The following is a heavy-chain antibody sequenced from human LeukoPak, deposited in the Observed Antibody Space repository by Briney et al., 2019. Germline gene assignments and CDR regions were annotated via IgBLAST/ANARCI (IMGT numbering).Heavy chain of an antibody. CDR1: GFTFNSYG. CDR2: IWNDGSIK. J-gene: IGHJ4*02. Sequence: QPGRSLRLSCAASGFTFNSYGIHWVRQAPGKGLEWVAVIWNDGSIKYYADSVKDRFTISRDNAKNTLYLQMNSLRVEDTGVYYCARAVGPYDYWGQGTLVTVSS. D-gene: IGHD3-10*01. V-gene: IGHV3-33*08. CDR3: ARAVGPYDY.